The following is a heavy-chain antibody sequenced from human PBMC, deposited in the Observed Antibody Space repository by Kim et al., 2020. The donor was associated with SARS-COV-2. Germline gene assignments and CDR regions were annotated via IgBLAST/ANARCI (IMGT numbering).Heavy chain of an antibody. Sequence: GGSLRLSCAASGFTFSSYGMHWVRQAPGKGLEWVAVIWYDGSNKYYPDSVKGRFTISRDNSKNTLYLQMNSLRADDTAVYYCARMLTTTRGLMGYAVYYYGVEVWGQGATVTASS. V-gene: IGHV3-33*01. CDR3: ARMLTTTRGLMGYAVYYYGVEV. CDR1: GFTFSSYG. J-gene: IGHJ6*01. CDR2: IWYDGSNK. D-gene: IGHD2-8*01.